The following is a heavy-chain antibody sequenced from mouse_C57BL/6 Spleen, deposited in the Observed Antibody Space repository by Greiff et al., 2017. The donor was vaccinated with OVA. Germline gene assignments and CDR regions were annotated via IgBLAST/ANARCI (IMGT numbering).Heavy chain of an antibody. CDR1: GYTFTDYE. D-gene: IGHD1-1*01. V-gene: IGHV1-15*01. CDR3: TRGRKLRSFAY. Sequence: QVQLQQSGAELVRPGASVTLSCKASGYTFTDYEMHWVKQTPVHGLEWLGAIDPETGGTAYNQKFKGTAILTADKSYSTAYMELRSLTSEDSAVYYCTRGRKLRSFAYWGHGTLVTVSA. J-gene: IGHJ3*01. CDR2: IDPETGGT.